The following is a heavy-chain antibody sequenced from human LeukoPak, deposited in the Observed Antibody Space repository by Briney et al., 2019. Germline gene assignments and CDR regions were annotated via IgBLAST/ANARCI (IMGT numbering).Heavy chain of an antibody. J-gene: IGHJ4*02. CDR1: GFTFSTYS. V-gene: IGHV3-48*01. D-gene: IGHD2-2*01. Sequence: GSLRLSCAASGFTFSTYSMNWVRQAPGKGLEWVSYISSSSSTIYYADSVKGRFTISRDNSKNTLYLQMNSLRAEDTAVYYCAKDFIPYCSSTSCYAGISFDYWGQGTLVTVSS. CDR3: AKDFIPYCSSTSCYAGISFDY. CDR2: ISSSSSTI.